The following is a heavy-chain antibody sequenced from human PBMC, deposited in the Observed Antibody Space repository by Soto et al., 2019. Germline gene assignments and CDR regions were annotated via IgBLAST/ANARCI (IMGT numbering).Heavy chain of an antibody. D-gene: IGHD5-18*01. CDR1: GFTFSSYS. CDR2: ISSSSIYI. CDR3: ASDSGYSYGYFDY. Sequence: PGGSLRLSGAASGFTFSSYSIDWVRQAPGKGPEWVSSISSSSIYIYYADSVKGRFTISRDNAKNSLYLQMNSLRAEDTAVYYCASDSGYSYGYFDYWGQRTLVTFSS. V-gene: IGHV3-21*01. J-gene: IGHJ4*02.